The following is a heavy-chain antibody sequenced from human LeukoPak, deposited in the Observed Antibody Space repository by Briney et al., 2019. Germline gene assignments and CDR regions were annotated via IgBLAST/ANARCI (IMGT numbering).Heavy chain of an antibody. CDR2: IWYDGSNK. CDR1: GFTFSSYG. Sequence: GRSLRLSCAASGFTFSSYGMHWVRQAPGKGLEWVAVIWYDGSNKYYADSVKGRFTISSDNSKNTLYLQMNSLRAEDTAVYYCARGRSPRVVVAATLWSDWFDPWGQGTLVTVSS. CDR3: ARGRSPRVVVAATLWSDWFDP. V-gene: IGHV3-33*01. J-gene: IGHJ5*02. D-gene: IGHD2-15*01.